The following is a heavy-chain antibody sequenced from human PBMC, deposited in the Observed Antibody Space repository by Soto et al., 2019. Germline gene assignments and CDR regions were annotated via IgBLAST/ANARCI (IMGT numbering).Heavy chain of an antibody. Sequence: GGSLRLSCAASGFTFSDYYMSWIRQAPGKGLEWVSYISSSDTIISYADSVKGRFTISRDNAKNSLYLQMNSLRAEDTAVYYCPRDLGYYASSGYFDYWGQGTLVTVSS. CDR3: PRDLGYYASSGYFDY. V-gene: IGHV3-11*01. J-gene: IGHJ4*02. CDR1: GFTFSDYY. CDR2: ISSSDTII. D-gene: IGHD3-22*01.